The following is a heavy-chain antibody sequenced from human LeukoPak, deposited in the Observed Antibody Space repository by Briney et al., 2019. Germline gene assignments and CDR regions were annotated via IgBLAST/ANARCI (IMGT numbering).Heavy chain of an antibody. D-gene: IGHD3-22*01. Sequence: SETLSLTCTVSGGSISSSSYYWGWIRQTPGKGLERIGSIYYSGSTYYNPSLKSRVTISVDTSKNQFSLKLSSVTAADTAVYYCARPISSGYYPFDSWGQGTLVTVSS. CDR2: IYYSGST. CDR3: ARPISSGYYPFDS. J-gene: IGHJ4*02. V-gene: IGHV4-39*01. CDR1: GGSISSSSYY.